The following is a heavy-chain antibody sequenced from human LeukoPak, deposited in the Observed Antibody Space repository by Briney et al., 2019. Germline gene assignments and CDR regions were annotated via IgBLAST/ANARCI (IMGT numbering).Heavy chain of an antibody. CDR3: ANFDH. CDR1: GLTFSSSD. Sequence: PGGSLSLSCTVSGLTFSSSDIHWVRRAPGKGLEWVASIKSDGSNEYFADSVKGRFTISRDNSRNIAYLQMSSLRAEDTAVYYCANFDHWGLGTLVTVSS. V-gene: IGHV3-30*02. J-gene: IGHJ4*02. CDR2: IKSDGSNE.